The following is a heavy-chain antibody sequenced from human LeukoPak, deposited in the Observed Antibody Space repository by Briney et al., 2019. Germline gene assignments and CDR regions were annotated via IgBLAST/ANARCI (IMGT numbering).Heavy chain of an antibody. Sequence: SESLSLTCTVSGGSISSYYWSWIRQPPGKGLEWIGYIYYSGSTNYNPSLKSRVTISVDTSKNQFSLKLSCVTAADTAVYYCARTNRLRSYYYYGMDVWGKGTTVTVSS. CDR3: ARTNRLRSYYYYGMDV. V-gene: IGHV4-59*01. J-gene: IGHJ6*04. D-gene: IGHD5-12*01. CDR1: GGSISSYY. CDR2: IYYSGST.